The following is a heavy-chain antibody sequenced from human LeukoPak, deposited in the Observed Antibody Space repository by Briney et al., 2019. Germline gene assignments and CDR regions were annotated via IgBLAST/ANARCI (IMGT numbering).Heavy chain of an antibody. CDR1: GFTFSTYW. CDR3: ARHDYGD. CDR2: INQDGSVK. V-gene: IGHV3-7*02. D-gene: IGHD4-17*01. J-gene: IGHJ4*02. Sequence: GGSLRLSCAVSGFTFSTYWMTWVRQSPGKGLEWVANINQDGSVKDYVDSVKGRFTISRDNAKNSLYLQMNSLRAEDTAVYYSARHDYGDLGQGTLVTVSS.